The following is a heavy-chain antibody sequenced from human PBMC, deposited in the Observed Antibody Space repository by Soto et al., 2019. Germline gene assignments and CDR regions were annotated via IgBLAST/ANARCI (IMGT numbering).Heavy chain of an antibody. J-gene: IGHJ3*01. D-gene: IGHD2-15*01. V-gene: IGHV3-43*01. CDR3: AKVLDIVVVVAALSF. CDR1: GFTFDDYT. CDR2: ISWDGGST. Sequence: DVQLVESGGVVVQPGGSLRLSCAASGFTFDDYTMHWVRQAPGKGLEWVSLISWDGGSTYYADSVKGRFTISRDNSKNSLYLQMNSLRTEDTALYYCAKVLDIVVVVAALSFWGQGTMVTVSS.